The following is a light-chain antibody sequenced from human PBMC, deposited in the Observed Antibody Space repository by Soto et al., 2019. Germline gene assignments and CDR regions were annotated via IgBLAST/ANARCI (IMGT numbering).Light chain of an antibody. CDR3: AAWDDSLSVV. J-gene: IGLJ2*01. CDR2: RNN. V-gene: IGLV1-47*01. Sequence: QTVVTQPPSASGTPGLRVTISCSGSSSNIGSNYVYWYQQLPGTAPKLLIYRNNQRPSGVPDRFSGSKSGTSASLAISGLRSEDEADYYCAAWDDSLSVVFGGGTKVTVL. CDR1: SSNIGSNY.